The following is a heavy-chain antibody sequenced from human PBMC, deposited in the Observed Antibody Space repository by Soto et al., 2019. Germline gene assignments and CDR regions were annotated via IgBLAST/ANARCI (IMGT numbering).Heavy chain of an antibody. D-gene: IGHD1-26*01. Sequence: GGSLSLSCAASGFTFSSYAMSWVRQAPGKGLEWVSAISGSGGSTYYADSVKGRFTISRDNSKNTLYLQMNSLRAEDTAVYYCAKDNSAGGSYSSFNYWGQGTLVTVSS. CDR3: AKDNSAGGSYSSFNY. CDR1: GFTFSSYA. V-gene: IGHV3-23*01. J-gene: IGHJ4*02. CDR2: ISGSGGST.